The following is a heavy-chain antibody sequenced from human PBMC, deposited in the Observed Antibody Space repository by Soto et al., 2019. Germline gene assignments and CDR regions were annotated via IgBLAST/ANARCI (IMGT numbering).Heavy chain of an antibody. CDR1: GYTFTSYG. CDR3: ARGGGPNWNYELESWFDP. Sequence: ASVKVSCKASGYTFTSYGISWVRQAPGQGLEWMGWISAYNGNTNYAQKLQGRVTMTTDTSTSTAYMELRSLRSDDTAVYYCARGGGPNWNYELESWFDPWGQGTLVTVSS. V-gene: IGHV1-18*01. D-gene: IGHD1-7*01. J-gene: IGHJ5*02. CDR2: ISAYNGNT.